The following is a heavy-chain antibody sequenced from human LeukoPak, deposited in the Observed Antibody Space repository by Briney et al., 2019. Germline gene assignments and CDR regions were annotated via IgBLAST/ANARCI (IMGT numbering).Heavy chain of an antibody. D-gene: IGHD3-10*01. CDR1: GYTFTSYG. CDR2: ISAYNGNT. J-gene: IGHJ4*02. CDR3: ARVVGQLLWFEELFGYFDY. V-gene: IGHV1-18*01. Sequence: ASVKVSCKSSGYTFTSYGISWVRQAPGQGLEWMGWISAYNGNTNYAQKLQGRVTMTTDTSTSTAYMELRSLRSDDTAVYYCARVVGQLLWFEELFGYFDYWGQGTLVTVSS.